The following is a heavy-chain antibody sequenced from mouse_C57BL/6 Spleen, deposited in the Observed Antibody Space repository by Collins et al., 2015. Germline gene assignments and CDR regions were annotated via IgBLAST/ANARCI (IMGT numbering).Heavy chain of an antibody. D-gene: IGHD3-1*01. CDR3: ASVGTSDWYFDV. CDR2: INTYSGVP. J-gene: IGHJ1*03. Sequence: QIQLVQSGPELKKPGETVKISCKASGYTFTTYGMSWVKQVPGKGLKWMGWINTYSGVPTYAADFKERFAFSLETSASTAFLQINNLKNEDTATYFCASVGTSDWYFDVWGTGTTVTVSS. CDR1: GYTFTTYG. V-gene: IGHV9-3*01.